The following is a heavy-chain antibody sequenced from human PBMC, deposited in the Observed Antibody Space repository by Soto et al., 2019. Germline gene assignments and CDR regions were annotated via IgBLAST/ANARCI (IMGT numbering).Heavy chain of an antibody. J-gene: IGHJ6*02. D-gene: IGHD5-18*01. CDR2: IWYDGSNK. V-gene: IGHV3-33*01. Sequence: QVQLVESGGGVVQPGRSLRLSCAASGFTFSYYGMHWVRQAPGKGLEWVAVIWYDGSNKFYADYVKGRFTISRDNSKNTLFLQMNSLRAEDTAVYYCAGDCGSYGYYYGMDVWGQGATVTVSS. CDR3: AGDCGSYGYYYGMDV. CDR1: GFTFSYYG.